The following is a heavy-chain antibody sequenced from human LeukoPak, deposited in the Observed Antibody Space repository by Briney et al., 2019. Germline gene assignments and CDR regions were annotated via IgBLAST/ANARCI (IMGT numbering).Heavy chain of an antibody. Sequence: GGSLRPSCAASGFTFSSHSMNWVRQAPGKGLEWVSYISSSGSTIYYADSVKGRFSISRDNAKNSLHLQMNSLRAEDTAVYYCARGTVAGKAPYWGQGTLVTVSS. D-gene: IGHD6-19*01. CDR3: ARGTVAGKAPY. CDR1: GFTFSSHS. J-gene: IGHJ4*02. CDR2: ISSSGSTI. V-gene: IGHV3-48*01.